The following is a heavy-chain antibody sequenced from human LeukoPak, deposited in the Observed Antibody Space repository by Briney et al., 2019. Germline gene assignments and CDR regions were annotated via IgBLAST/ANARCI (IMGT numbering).Heavy chain of an antibody. J-gene: IGHJ4*02. Sequence: QLGGSLRLSCAASGFTFSSYWMHWARQAPGKGLVWVSRINNDGGFTSYADSVKGRFTISRDNAKNTLYLQVNSLRAEDTAVYYCARGGNYGDYGAYWGQGTLVTVSS. CDR2: INNDGGFT. D-gene: IGHD4-17*01. CDR3: ARGGNYGDYGAY. CDR1: GFTFSSYW. V-gene: IGHV3-74*01.